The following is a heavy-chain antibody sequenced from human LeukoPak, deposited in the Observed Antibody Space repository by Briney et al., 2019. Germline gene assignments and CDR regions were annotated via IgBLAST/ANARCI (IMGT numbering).Heavy chain of an antibody. CDR2: VYYSGST. J-gene: IGHJ4*02. Sequence: SGTLSLTCTASGGSISSSSYYWGWIRQPPGKGLEWIGSVYYSGSTYYNPSLKSRVTISVDTSKNQFSLKLSSVTAADTAVYYCARLLDDILTGYYRPFYFDYWGQGTLVTVSS. CDR1: GGSISSSSYY. V-gene: IGHV4-39*01. D-gene: IGHD3-9*01. CDR3: ARLLDDILTGYYRPFYFDY.